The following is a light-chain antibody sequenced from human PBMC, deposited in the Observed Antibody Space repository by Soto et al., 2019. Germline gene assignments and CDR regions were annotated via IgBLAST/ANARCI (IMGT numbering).Light chain of an antibody. CDR1: SSDVGGYNY. J-gene: IGLJ2*01. CDR3: SSYADKNDLV. V-gene: IGLV2-8*01. Sequence: QSALTQPPSASGSPGQSLTISCTGTSSDVGGYNYVSWYQQYPGKAPKLVIYDVSKRPSGVPDRFSGSKSGNMASLTVSGLQAEDEADYYCSSYADKNDLVFGGGTKLTVL. CDR2: DVS.